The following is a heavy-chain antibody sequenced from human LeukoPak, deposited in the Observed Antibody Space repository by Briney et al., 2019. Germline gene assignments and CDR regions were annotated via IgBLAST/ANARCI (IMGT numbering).Heavy chain of an antibody. V-gene: IGHV4-4*02. CDR2: INLQGST. J-gene: IGHJ4*02. CDR1: GVSITNTNY. CDR3: AREGGPYRPLDY. Sequence: SSETLSLTCGVSGVSITNTNYWTWVRQPPGKGLEWIGEINLQGSTNYNPSLMGRVAISVDTSENHISLQLTSVTAADTAVYYCAREGGPYRPLDYSGQGTLVTVSS.